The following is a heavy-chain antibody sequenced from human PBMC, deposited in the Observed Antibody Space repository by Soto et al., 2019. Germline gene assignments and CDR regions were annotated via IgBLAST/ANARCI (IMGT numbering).Heavy chain of an antibody. CDR3: ARDFAYFDS. J-gene: IGHJ4*02. Sequence: SETLSLTCTVSGGSFKSGSYSWSWIRQPPGKGLEWIGYVYHTGRTSYNPSPKSRVSISMDTSKNQFSLNLDSVTAADTAVYFCARDFAYFDSWGQGTLVTVSS. CDR2: VYHTGRT. D-gene: IGHD3-3*01. V-gene: IGHV4-61*01. CDR1: GGSFKSGSYS.